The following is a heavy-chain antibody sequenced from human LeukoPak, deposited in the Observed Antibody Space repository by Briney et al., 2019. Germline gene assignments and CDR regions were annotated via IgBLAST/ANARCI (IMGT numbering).Heavy chain of an antibody. CDR2: RNPNSGNT. J-gene: IGHJ4*02. D-gene: IGHD3-22*01. CDR1: GYTFTSYD. Sequence: GASVKVSCKASGYTFTSYDINWVRQATGQGLEWMGLRNPNSGNTGYAQKFQVRVTITRNTSISTAYMELSSLRSEDTAVYYCARDPYYYDSSGPLGLPDYWGQGTLVTVSS. V-gene: IGHV1-8*03. CDR3: ARDPYYYDSSGPLGLPDY.